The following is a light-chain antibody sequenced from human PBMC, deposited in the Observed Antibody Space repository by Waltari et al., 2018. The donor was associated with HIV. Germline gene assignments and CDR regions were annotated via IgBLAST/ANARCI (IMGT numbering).Light chain of an antibody. J-gene: IGKJ4*01. Sequence: DIVMTQSPDSLAVSLGERATINCKSSQSVSHSSNDKSYLAWYQQRSGQPPKLLIYRASTRESGVPDRFSGSGSGTDFTLTISSLQAEDVAVYYCQQYYSTPLTFGGGTRVEIK. CDR2: RAS. CDR3: QQYYSTPLT. CDR1: QSVSHSSNDKSY. V-gene: IGKV4-1*01.